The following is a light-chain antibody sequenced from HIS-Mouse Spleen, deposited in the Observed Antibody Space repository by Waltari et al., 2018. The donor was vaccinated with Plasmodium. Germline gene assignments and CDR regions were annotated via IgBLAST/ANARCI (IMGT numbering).Light chain of an antibody. Sequence: QSALTQPPSASGSPGQSVTISCTGTSSDVGGYNYVSWYQQHPGKDPKLMMYEVSKRPAGVPDRFCGSKSGNTAALTVSGLQAEDEADYYCSSYAGSNNWVFGGGTKLTVL. CDR1: SSDVGGYNY. CDR2: EVS. V-gene: IGLV2-8*01. J-gene: IGLJ2*01. CDR3: SSYAGSNNWV.